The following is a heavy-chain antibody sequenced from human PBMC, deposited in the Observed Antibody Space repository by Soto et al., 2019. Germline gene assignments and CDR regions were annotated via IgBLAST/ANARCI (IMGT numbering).Heavy chain of an antibody. V-gene: IGHV3-33*01. Sequence: GGSLRLSCAASGFTFSTYGMHWVRQAPGKGLEWVAVIWFDGSNKYYADSVKGRFTISRDNSKNTLYLQMNSLRAEDTAVYYCAAGGEQLVIWGQGTLVIVSS. J-gene: IGHJ4*02. CDR1: GFTFSTYG. CDR2: IWFDGSNK. CDR3: AAGGEQLVI. D-gene: IGHD6-6*01.